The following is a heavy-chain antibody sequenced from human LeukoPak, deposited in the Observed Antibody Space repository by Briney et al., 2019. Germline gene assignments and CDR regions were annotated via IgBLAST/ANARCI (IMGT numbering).Heavy chain of an antibody. Sequence: ASVKVSCKASGYTFTSYYMRWVRQAPGQGLEWMGIINPSGGSTSYAQKFQGRVTMTRDMSTSTVYMELSSLRSEDTAVYYCARRRVTPASYFDYWGQGTLVTVSS. CDR3: ARRRVTPASYFDY. CDR2: INPSGGST. V-gene: IGHV1-46*01. J-gene: IGHJ4*02. CDR1: GYTFTSYY. D-gene: IGHD4-23*01.